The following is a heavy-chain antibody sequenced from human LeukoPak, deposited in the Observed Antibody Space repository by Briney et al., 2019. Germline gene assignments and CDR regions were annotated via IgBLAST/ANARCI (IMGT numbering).Heavy chain of an antibody. CDR3: AAHGGSYLRALDY. D-gene: IGHD1-26*01. J-gene: IGHJ4*02. Sequence: PSETLSLTCAVYGGSFSGYYWSWIRQPPGKGLEWIGEINHSGSTNYNPSLKSRVTISVDTSKNQFSLKLSSVTAADTAVYYCAAHGGSYLRALDYWGLGTLVTVSS. V-gene: IGHV4-34*01. CDR1: GGSFSGYY. CDR2: INHSGST.